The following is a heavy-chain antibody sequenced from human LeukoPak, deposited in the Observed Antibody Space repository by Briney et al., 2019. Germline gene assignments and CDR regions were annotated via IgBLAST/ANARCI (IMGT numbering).Heavy chain of an antibody. CDR2: IYTSGST. J-gene: IGHJ4*02. V-gene: IGHV4-4*07. CDR3: AREDIVVVVAATQGYFDY. CDR1: GGSISSYY. D-gene: IGHD2-15*01. Sequence: SETLSLTCTVSGGSISSYYWSWIRQPAGKGLEWIGRIYTSGSTNYNPSLKSRVTMSVDTSKNQFSLKLSSVTAADTAVYYCAREDIVVVVAATQGYFDYWGQGTLVTVSS.